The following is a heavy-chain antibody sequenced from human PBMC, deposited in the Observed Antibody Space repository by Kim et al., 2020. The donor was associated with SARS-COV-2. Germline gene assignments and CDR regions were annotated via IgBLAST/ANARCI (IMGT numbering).Heavy chain of an antibody. Sequence: RFTISRDNSKNSLYLQMNSLRTEDTALYYCAKGLLEWLFTGRYYYYGMDVWGQGTTVTVSS. J-gene: IGHJ6*02. D-gene: IGHD3-3*01. CDR3: AKGLLEWLFTGRYYYYGMDV. V-gene: IGHV3-43*01.